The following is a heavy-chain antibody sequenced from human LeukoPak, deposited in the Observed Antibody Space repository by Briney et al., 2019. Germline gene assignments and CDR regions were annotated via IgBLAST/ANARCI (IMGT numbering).Heavy chain of an antibody. J-gene: IGHJ4*02. Sequence: SETLSLTCTVSGGSISSGDYYWSWIRQPPGKRLEWIGYIYYSGSTYYNPSLKSRVTISVDTSKNQFSLKLSSVTAADTAVYYCAGGRHYYGSGNYYSLDYWGQGTLVTVSS. CDR1: GGSISSGDYY. V-gene: IGHV4-30-4*01. D-gene: IGHD3-10*01. CDR2: IYYSGST. CDR3: AGGRHYYGSGNYYSLDY.